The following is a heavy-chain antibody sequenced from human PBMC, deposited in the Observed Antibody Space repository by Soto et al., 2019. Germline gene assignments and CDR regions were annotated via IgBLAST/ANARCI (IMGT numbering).Heavy chain of an antibody. J-gene: IGHJ4*02. CDR1: GFTFSSYW. V-gene: IGHV3-7*05. D-gene: IGHD5-18*01. CDR3: ARNINGGYSYGFFDY. Sequence: EVQLVESGGGLVQPGGSLRLSCAASGFTFSSYWMSWVRQAPGKGLEWVANIKQDGSEKYYVDSVKGRFTISRDNAKNSLYLQMNSLRAEDTAVYYCARNINGGYSYGFFDYWGQGHLVTVSS. CDR2: IKQDGSEK.